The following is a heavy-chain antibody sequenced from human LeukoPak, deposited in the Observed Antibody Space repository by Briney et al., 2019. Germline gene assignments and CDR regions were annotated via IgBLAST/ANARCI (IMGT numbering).Heavy chain of an antibody. Sequence: GGSLRLSCAASGFTVSSNYMSWVRQAPGKGLEWVSVIYSGGSTYYADPVKGRFTISRDNYKNTLYLQMNSLRAEDTAVYYCARAPRNVVDYYYYYMDVWGKGTTVTVSS. J-gene: IGHJ6*03. CDR2: IYSGGST. CDR3: ARAPRNVVDYYYYYMDV. CDR1: GFTVSSNY. V-gene: IGHV3-53*01. D-gene: IGHD2-15*01.